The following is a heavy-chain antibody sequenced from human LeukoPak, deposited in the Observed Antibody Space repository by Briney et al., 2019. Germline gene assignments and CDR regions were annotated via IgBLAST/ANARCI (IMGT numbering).Heavy chain of an antibody. V-gene: IGHV3-23*01. Sequence: GGSLRLSCAASGFTFNRAAMSWVRQAPGKGLEWVSGISGSGGDTYYSDSVKGRFTISRDNAKTTVYLQMNSLRTEDTAEYYCAKEGRHTVAAVVVENYFDYWGQGTPVTVSA. CDR3: AKEGRHTVAAVVVENYFDY. D-gene: IGHD2-21*01. J-gene: IGHJ4*02. CDR1: GFTFNRAA. CDR2: ISGSGGDT.